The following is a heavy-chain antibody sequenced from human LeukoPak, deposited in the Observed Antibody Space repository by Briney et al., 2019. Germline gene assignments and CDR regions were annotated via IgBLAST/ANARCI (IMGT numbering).Heavy chain of an antibody. CDR1: GYTFTDYY. CDR3: ARKSQGALHY. CDR2: VNPSSGAT. J-gene: IGHJ4*02. Sequence: ASVKVSCKASGYTFTDYYMHWVRHAPGQGLEWTGWVNPSSGATRYLQKFQGRVTMTRDTSISTAYMELSRLTSDDTAVYYCARKSQGALHYWGQGALVTVSS. D-gene: IGHD3-16*01. V-gene: IGHV1-2*02.